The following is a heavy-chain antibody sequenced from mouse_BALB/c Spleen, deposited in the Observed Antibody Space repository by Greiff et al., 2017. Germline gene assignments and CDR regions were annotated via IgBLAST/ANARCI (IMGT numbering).Heavy chain of an antibody. CDR3: ARDPITTVVDWYFDV. CDR1: GFSLTSYG. J-gene: IGHJ1*01. V-gene: IGHV2-9*02. D-gene: IGHD1-1*01. Sequence: VHLVESGPGLVAPSQSLSITCTVSGFSLTSYGVHWVRQPPGKGLEWLGVIWAGGSTNYNSALMSRLSISKDNSKSQVFLKMNSLQTDDTAMYYCARDPITTVVDWYFDVWGAGTTVTVSS. CDR2: IWAGGST.